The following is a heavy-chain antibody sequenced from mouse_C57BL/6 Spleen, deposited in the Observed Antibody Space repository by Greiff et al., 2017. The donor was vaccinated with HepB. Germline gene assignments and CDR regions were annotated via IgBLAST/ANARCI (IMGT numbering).Heavy chain of an antibody. CDR1: GYTFTSYW. D-gene: IGHD2-4*01. J-gene: IGHJ2*01. CDR2: IDPSDSYT. CDR3: ARYHYDYDFDY. Sequence: QVQLQQSGAELVMPGASVKLSCKASGYTFTSYWMHWVKQRPGQGLEWIGEIDPSDSYTNYNQKFKGKSTLTVDKSSSTAYMQLSSLTSEDSAVYYCARYHYDYDFDYWGQGTTLTVSS. V-gene: IGHV1-69*01.